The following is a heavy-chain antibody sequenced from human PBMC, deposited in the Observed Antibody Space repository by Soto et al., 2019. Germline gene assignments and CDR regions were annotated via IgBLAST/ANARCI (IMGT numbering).Heavy chain of an antibody. V-gene: IGHV3-11*01. CDR2: ISSSGSTI. CDR1: GFTFSDYY. J-gene: IGHJ3*02. Sequence: QVQLVESGGGLVKPGGSLRLSCAASGFTFSDYYMSWIRQAPGKGLEWVSYISSSGSTIYYADSVKGRFTISRDNAKNSLYLQMNILRAEDTTLSHCGSPPGAMGGDAFDIWGQGTMVTVSS. D-gene: IGHD1-26*01. CDR3: GSPPGAMGGDAFDI.